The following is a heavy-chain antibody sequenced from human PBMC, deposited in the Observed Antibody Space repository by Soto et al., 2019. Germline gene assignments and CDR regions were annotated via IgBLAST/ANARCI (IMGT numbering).Heavy chain of an antibody. D-gene: IGHD6-13*01. Sequence: GASVKVSCKASGGTFSSYAISWVRQAPGQGLEWMGGIIPIFGTANYAQKFQGRVTITADESTSTAYMELSSLRSEDTAVYYCARARDSSSWYEWYAFAFWGQGSMVTVSS. J-gene: IGHJ3*01. V-gene: IGHV1-69*13. CDR3: ARARDSSSWYEWYAFAF. CDR1: GGTFSSYA. CDR2: IIPIFGTA.